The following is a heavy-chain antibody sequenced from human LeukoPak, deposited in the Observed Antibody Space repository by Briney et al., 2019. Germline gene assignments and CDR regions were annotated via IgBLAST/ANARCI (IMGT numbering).Heavy chain of an antibody. V-gene: IGHV1-69*13. J-gene: IGHJ6*03. CDR3: ASVPGTRAYYYYMDV. CDR2: IIPIFGTA. CDR1: GYTFTSYG. Sequence: SVKVSCKASGYTFTSYGISWVRQAPGQGLEWMGGIIPIFGTANYAQKFQGRVTITADESTSTAYMELSSLRSEDTAVYYCASVPGTRAYYYYMDVWGKGTTVTVSS. D-gene: IGHD3-10*01.